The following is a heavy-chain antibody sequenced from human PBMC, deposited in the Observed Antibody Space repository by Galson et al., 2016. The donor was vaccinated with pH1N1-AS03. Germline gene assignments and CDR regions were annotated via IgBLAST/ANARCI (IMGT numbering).Heavy chain of an antibody. D-gene: IGHD2-15*01. J-gene: IGHJ3*01. CDR1: GDSISSSYY. CDR2: VHYSGST. CDR3: ATVRWTHGAFDF. V-gene: IGHV4-39*07. Sequence: ETLSLTCSVSGDSISSSYYWAWIRQPPGRGLEWVGSVHYSGSTNYNPSLESRVTISVDTSKSQFSLRLSSVTAADTAVYFCATVRWTHGAFDFWGQGTMVTVSS.